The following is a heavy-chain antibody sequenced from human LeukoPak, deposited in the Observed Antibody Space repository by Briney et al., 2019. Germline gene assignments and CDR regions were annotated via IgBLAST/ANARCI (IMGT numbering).Heavy chain of an antibody. CDR2: VNPNRGNT. D-gene: IGHD3-3*01. Sequence: HWASVKVSCKASGYTFSSYDINWVRQAPGQGLEWVGWVNPNRGNTGYAQKFQGRVTITRNTSISTAYLELRRLRSEDTAVYYCARGDFWSGYSNYYYMDVWGKGTTVTVSS. CDR3: ARGDFWSGYSNYYYMDV. CDR1: GYTFSSYD. J-gene: IGHJ6*03. V-gene: IGHV1-8*01.